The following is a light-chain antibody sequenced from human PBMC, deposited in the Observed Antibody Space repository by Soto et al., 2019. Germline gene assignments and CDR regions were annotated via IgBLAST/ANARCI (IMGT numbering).Light chain of an antibody. CDR3: AAWDDSLSGYVV. CDR2: RNN. Sequence: QSVLNQPPSASGTPGQRVTISCSGSSSNIGSNYVYWYQQLPGTAPKLLIYRNNQRPSGVPDRFSGSKSGTSASLAISGLRSEDEADYYCAAWDDSLSGYVVFGGGTRSPS. CDR1: SSNIGSNY. J-gene: IGLJ2*01. V-gene: IGLV1-47*01.